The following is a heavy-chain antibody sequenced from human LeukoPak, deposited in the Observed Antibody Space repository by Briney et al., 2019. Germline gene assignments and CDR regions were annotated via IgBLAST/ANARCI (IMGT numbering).Heavy chain of an antibody. CDR3: ARDMETGYFDL. Sequence: SETLSLTCTVSGGSISSYYWSWIRQPPGKGLEWIGYIYYSGSTNYNPSLKSRVTISVDTSKNQFSLKLSSVTAAGTAVYYCARDMETGYFDLWGRGTLVTVSS. J-gene: IGHJ2*01. V-gene: IGHV4-59*01. CDR1: GGSISSYY. D-gene: IGHD3-10*01. CDR2: IYYSGST.